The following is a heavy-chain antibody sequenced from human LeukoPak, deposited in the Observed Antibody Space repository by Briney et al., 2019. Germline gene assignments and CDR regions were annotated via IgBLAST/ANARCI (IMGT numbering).Heavy chain of an antibody. V-gene: IGHV1-24*01. D-gene: IGHD4-17*01. CDR2: FDPEDGET. CDR1: GYTLTELS. Sequence: ASVNVSCKFSGYTLTELSMHWVRQAPGKGLEGMGGFDPEDGETIYAQKFPGRITMAEDTSTDTAYMELSSLRSEDTSVYYCATPRDYGDYGFDYWGQGTLVTVSS. J-gene: IGHJ4*02. CDR3: ATPRDYGDYGFDY.